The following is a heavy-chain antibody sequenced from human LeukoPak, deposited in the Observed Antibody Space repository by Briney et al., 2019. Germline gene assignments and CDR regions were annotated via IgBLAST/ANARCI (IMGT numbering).Heavy chain of an antibody. D-gene: IGHD3-10*01. CDR3: AVMVRGVIMTHFDY. J-gene: IGHJ4*02. CDR1: GGTFSSYA. V-gene: IGHV1-69*13. Sequence: ASVKVSCKASGGTFSSYAISWVRQAPGQGLEWMGGIIPIFGTANYAQKFQGRVTITADESTSTAYMELSSLRSEDTAVYYCAVMVRGVIMTHFDYWSQGTLVTVSS. CDR2: IIPIFGTA.